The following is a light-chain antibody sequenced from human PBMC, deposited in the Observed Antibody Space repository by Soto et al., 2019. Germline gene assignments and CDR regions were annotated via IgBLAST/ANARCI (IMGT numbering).Light chain of an antibody. J-gene: IGLJ1*01. Sequence: QSVLTQPPSVSGAPGQRVTISCTGSSSNIGTGYDIHWYQQVPGTAPKLLIYGNTNRPSGVPDRFSGAKSGTSASLAITGLQAEDEADYYSQSYDSSLRGGVFGTGTKVTVL. CDR1: SSNIGTGYD. CDR2: GNT. CDR3: QSYDSSLRGGV. V-gene: IGLV1-40*01.